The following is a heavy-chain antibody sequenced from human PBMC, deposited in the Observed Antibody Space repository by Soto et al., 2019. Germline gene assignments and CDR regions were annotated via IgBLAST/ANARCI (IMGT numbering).Heavy chain of an antibody. J-gene: IGHJ4*02. V-gene: IGHV5-51*01. CDR2: IFSSDPNT. D-gene: IGHD6-13*01. CDR1: GYSFSTYS. CDR3: ATWRSSSWFDY. Sequence: GESLKISCKGSGYSFSTYSIGWVRQMPGKGLEWMGNIFSSDPNTRYSPSFQGQVTISADKSISTAYLQWSSLKASDTAMYYCATWRSSSWFDYWGQGTLVTVSS.